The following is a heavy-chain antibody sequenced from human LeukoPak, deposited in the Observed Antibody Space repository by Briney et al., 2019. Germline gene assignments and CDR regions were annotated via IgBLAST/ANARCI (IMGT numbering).Heavy chain of an antibody. J-gene: IGHJ4*02. CDR2: IYYSGST. V-gene: IGHV4-59*01. D-gene: IGHD6-13*01. CDR3: ARVRSSSLPNYFDY. Sequence: PSETLSLTRTVSGGSISIYYWSWIRQPPGKGLEWIGYIYYSGSTNYNPSLKSRVTISVDTSKNQFSLKLSSVTAADTAVYYCARVRSSSLPNYFDYWGQGTLVTVSS. CDR1: GGSISIYY.